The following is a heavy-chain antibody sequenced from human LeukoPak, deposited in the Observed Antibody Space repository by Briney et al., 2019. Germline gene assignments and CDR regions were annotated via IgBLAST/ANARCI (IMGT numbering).Heavy chain of an antibody. CDR1: GFTFSNYA. V-gene: IGHV3-30-3*01. CDR3: ASSGWYHYFDY. J-gene: IGHJ4*02. CDR2: ISYHGSYK. D-gene: IGHD6-19*01. Sequence: GGSLRLSCAASGFTFSNYAMNWVRRAPGKGLEWVAVISYHGSYKYYADSVQGRFTISRDNSKNTLYLQMDGLGPEDTAVYYCASSGWYHYFDYWGQGTLVTASS.